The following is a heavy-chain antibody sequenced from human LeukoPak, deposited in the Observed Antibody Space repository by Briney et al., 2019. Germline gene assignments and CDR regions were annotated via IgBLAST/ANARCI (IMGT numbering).Heavy chain of an antibody. CDR2: IKQDGTDK. V-gene: IGHV3-7*05. Sequence: GSLRRSCAASGFTFSSYWMSWVRQAPGKGLEWVANIKQDGTDKYYVDSVKGRFTISRDDAKTSLYLQMNSLRAEDTAVYYCARETFMDVWGQGTTVTVSS. CDR1: GFTFSSYW. D-gene: IGHD2/OR15-2a*01. J-gene: IGHJ6*02. CDR3: ARETFMDV.